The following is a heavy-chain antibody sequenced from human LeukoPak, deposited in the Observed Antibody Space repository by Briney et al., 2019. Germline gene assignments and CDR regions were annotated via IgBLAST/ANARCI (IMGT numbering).Heavy chain of an antibody. Sequence: GGSLRLSCAASGFTFDDYAMHWVRQAPGKGLEWVSLISGDGGSTYYADSVKGRFTISRDNSENSLYLQMNSLRTEDTALYYCAKDIGDYLTTDVWGKGTTVTVSS. D-gene: IGHD4-17*01. CDR3: AKDIGDYLTTDV. CDR1: GFTFDDYA. J-gene: IGHJ6*04. CDR2: ISGDGGST. V-gene: IGHV3-43*02.